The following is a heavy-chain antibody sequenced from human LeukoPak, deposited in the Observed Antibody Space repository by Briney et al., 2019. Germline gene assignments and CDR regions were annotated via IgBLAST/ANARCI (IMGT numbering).Heavy chain of an antibody. D-gene: IGHD3-16*02. Sequence: ASVKLSFKASGYTFTVYYIHWVRQAPGQGLEWMGWINPNSGGTNYAKKFQGRVTMTRDTSISTAYMELSRLRSDDTGVYYCARTYYDYVWGSYPQYYFDYWGQGTLVTVSS. CDR3: ARTYYDYVWGSYPQYYFDY. CDR1: GYTFTVYY. V-gene: IGHV1-2*02. J-gene: IGHJ4*02. CDR2: INPNSGGT.